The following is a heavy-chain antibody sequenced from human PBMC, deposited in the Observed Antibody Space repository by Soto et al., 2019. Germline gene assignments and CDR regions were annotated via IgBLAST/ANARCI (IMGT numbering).Heavy chain of an antibody. CDR1: EGKCGSYA. CDR3: ARDLAAEYDFEY. J-gene: IGHJ4*02. D-gene: IGHD6-13*01. CDR2: ISYDGSNK. Sequence: RVSCRAAEGKCGSYAMHWILQAPGKGLELVAVISYDGSNKYYADSVKGRFTISRDNSKNTLYLQMNSLRAEDTAVYYCARDLAAEYDFEYWRQGTLVPVSS. V-gene: IGHV3-30-3*01.